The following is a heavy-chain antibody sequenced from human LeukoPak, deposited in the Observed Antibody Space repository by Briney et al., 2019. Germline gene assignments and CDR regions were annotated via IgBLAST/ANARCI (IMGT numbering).Heavy chain of an antibody. CDR1: GGSISSSSYY. D-gene: IGHD3-10*01. CDR2: IYYSGST. J-gene: IGHJ4*02. V-gene: IGHV4-39*01. Sequence: PSETLSLTCTVSGGSISSSSYYWGWIRQPPGKGLEWIGSIYYSGSTYYNPSLKSRVTISVDTSKNQFSLKLSSVTAADTAVYYCARGRDLPSDYWGQGTQVTVSS. CDR3: ARGRDLPSDY.